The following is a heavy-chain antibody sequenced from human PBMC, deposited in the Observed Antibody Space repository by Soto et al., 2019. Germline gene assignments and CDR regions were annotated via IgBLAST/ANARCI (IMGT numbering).Heavy chain of an antibody. J-gene: IGHJ6*02. V-gene: IGHV4-31*03. D-gene: IGHD1-20*01. Sequence: PSETLSLTCTVSGGSISSGGYYWSWIRQHPGKGLEWIGYIYYSGSTYYNPSLKSRVTISVGTSKNQFSLKLSSVTAADTAVYYCARAYNDYYYGMDVWGQGTTVTVSS. CDR2: IYYSGST. CDR1: GGSISSGGYY. CDR3: ARAYNDYYYGMDV.